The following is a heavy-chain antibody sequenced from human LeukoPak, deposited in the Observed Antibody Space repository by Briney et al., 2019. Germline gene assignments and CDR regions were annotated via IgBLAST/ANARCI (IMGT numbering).Heavy chain of an antibody. V-gene: IGHV5-51*03. CDR1: GYSFTSYW. J-gene: IGHJ4*02. Sequence: KPGESLKISCKGSGYSFTSYWIGWVRQMPGKGLEWMGIIYASNSDTKYSPSFQGQVTISVDKSISTAYLQWSSLQASDTAMYYCAWTHNGNYRWDYWGQVTLVTVSS. D-gene: IGHD1-7*01. CDR3: AWTHNGNYRWDY. CDR2: IYASNSDT.